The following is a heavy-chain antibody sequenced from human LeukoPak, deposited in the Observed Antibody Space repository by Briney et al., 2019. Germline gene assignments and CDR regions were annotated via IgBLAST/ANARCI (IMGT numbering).Heavy chain of an antibody. J-gene: IGHJ4*02. CDR1: GFTFSKYN. V-gene: IGHV3-48*01. CDR3: ARDTIYGDYTGPVFDY. D-gene: IGHD4-17*01. CDR2: ISSASDSI. Sequence: PGGSLRLSCTASGFTFSKYNMNWVRQAPGKGLEWISYISSASDSIYYADSVKGRFTISRDNSKNTLYLQMNSLRAEDTAVYYCARDTIYGDYTGPVFDYWGQGTLVTVSS.